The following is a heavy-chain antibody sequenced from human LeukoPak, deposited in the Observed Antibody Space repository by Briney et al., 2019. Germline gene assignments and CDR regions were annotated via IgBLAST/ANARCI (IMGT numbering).Heavy chain of an antibody. CDR1: GGSISSSSYY. V-gene: IGHV4-39*01. Sequence: SETLSLTCTVSGGSISSSSYYWGWIRQPPGKGLEWIGSIYYSGSTYYNPSLKSRVTISVDTSKNQFSLKLRSVTAADTAVYYCARVYGTARLDYWGQGTLVTVSS. D-gene: IGHD5/OR15-5a*01. CDR3: ARVYGTARLDY. J-gene: IGHJ4*02. CDR2: IYYSGST.